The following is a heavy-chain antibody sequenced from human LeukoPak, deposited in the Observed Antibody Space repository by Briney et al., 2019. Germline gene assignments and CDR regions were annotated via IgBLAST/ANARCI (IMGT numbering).Heavy chain of an antibody. Sequence: SETLSLTCTVSGGSISSGGYYWSWIRQHPGKGLEWIGYIYYSGNTYYNPSLKSRVTISVDTSKNQFSLKLTSVTPADTAVYYCARDSGYDSSWFDPWGQGTLVTVSS. CDR2: IYYSGNT. CDR3: ARDSGYDSSWFDP. J-gene: IGHJ5*02. V-gene: IGHV4-31*03. D-gene: IGHD5-12*01. CDR1: GGSISSGGYY.